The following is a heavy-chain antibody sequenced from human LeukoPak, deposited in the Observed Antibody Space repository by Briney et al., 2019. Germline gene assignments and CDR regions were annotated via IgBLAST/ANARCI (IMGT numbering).Heavy chain of an antibody. V-gene: IGHV4-59*01. J-gene: IGHJ4*02. D-gene: IGHD3-22*01. CDR1: GGSISSYY. CDR3: ARRVFSGYYSYYFDY. Sequence: SETLSLTCTVTGGSISSYYWSWSRQPAGKGLEWIGYIYYSGSTSYNPSLKSRVTISVDTSKNQFSLKLSSVTAADTAVYYCARRVFSGYYSYYFDYWGQGTLVTVSS. CDR2: IYYSGST.